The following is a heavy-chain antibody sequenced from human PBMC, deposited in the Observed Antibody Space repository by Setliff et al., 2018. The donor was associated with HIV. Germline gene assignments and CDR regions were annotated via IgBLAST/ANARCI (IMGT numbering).Heavy chain of an antibody. V-gene: IGHV3-53*01. Sequence: GGSLRLSCAASGFTVSSNYMSWVRQAPGKGLECISIIYSGDSTYYADSVKGRFTISRDNAKNSLYLVMNDLRADDTATYYCARDRLTNVRYWTSDYWGQGTLVTVSS. CDR2: IYSGDST. CDR1: GFTVSSNY. D-gene: IGHD2-8*01. J-gene: IGHJ4*02. CDR3: ARDRLTNVRYWTSDY.